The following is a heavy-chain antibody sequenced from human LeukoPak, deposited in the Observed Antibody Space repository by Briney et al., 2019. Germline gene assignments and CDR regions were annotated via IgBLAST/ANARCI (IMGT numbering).Heavy chain of an antibody. J-gene: IGHJ5*02. Sequence: SETLSLTCTVSGGSISSGSYYWSWIRQPAGKGLEWIGRIYTSGSTNYNPSLKSRVTMSVDTSKNQFSLKLSSVTAADTAVYYCARVVVRGVIGWFDPWGQGTLVTVSS. CDR1: GGSISSGSYY. V-gene: IGHV4-61*02. D-gene: IGHD3-10*01. CDR2: IYTSGST. CDR3: ARVVVRGVIGWFDP.